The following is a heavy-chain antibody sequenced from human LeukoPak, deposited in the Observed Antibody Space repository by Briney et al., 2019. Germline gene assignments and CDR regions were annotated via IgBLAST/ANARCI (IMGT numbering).Heavy chain of an antibody. CDR2: FDPEDGET. J-gene: IGHJ6*03. Sequence: ASVKVSCKVSGYTLTELSMHWVRQAPGKGLEWMGGFDPEDGETIYAQKFQGRVTMTEDTSTDTAYMELSSLRSEDTAVYYCATGVHGGSGSNYYYYYYMDVWGKGTTVTVSS. CDR1: GYTLTELS. D-gene: IGHD3-10*01. V-gene: IGHV1-24*01. CDR3: ATGVHGGSGSNYYYYYYMDV.